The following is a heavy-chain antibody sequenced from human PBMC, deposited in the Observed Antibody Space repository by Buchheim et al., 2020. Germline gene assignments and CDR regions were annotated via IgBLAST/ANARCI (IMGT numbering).Heavy chain of an antibody. CDR3: APRGRGY. CDR2: IKQDGSEK. D-gene: IGHD3-10*01. CDR1: GFTFSHYW. Sequence: EVQLVVSGGGLVQPGGSLRLSCAASGFTFSHYWMSCVRQAPGKGLEWVANIKQDGSEKYYVDSVKGRFTLSSANAKNSLYLQMNSLRDEDTAVYYWAPRGRGYWGQGTL. V-gene: IGHV3-7*01. J-gene: IGHJ4*02.